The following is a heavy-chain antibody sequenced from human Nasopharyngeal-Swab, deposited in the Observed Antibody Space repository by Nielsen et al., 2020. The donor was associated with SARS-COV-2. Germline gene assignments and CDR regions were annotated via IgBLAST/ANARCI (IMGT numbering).Heavy chain of an antibody. J-gene: IGHJ4*02. Sequence: WIRQPPGKGLEGVASISSSSSYIYYADSVKGRFTISRDNAKNSLYLQINSLRAEDTAVYYCASNLAMVRAVKDYWGQGTLVTVSS. CDR3: ASNLAMVRAVKDY. V-gene: IGHV3-21*01. D-gene: IGHD3-10*01. CDR2: ISSSSSYI.